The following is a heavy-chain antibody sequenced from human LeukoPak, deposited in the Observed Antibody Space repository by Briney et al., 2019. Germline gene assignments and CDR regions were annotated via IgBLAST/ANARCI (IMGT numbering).Heavy chain of an antibody. J-gene: IGHJ3*02. CDR1: GFTFSSYN. Sequence: GGSLRLSCAASGFTFSSYNMNWVRQAPGKGLEWVSSISSSSSYIYYADSVKGRFTISRDNAKNSLYLQMNSLRAEDTAVYYCARDRGEKNFDSSGYRAYDIWGQGTKVTVSS. D-gene: IGHD3-22*01. CDR2: ISSSSSYI. CDR3: ARDRGEKNFDSSGYRAYDI. V-gene: IGHV3-21*04.